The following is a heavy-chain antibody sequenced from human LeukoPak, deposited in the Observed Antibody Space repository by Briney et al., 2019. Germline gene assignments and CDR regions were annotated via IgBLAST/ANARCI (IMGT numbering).Heavy chain of an antibody. Sequence: PSETLSLTCTVSGVSISGYYWSWIRQPAGKGLEWIGRIHTSGGTNYNPSLKSRVTMSVDTSKNQFSLRLNSVTAADTAVYYCAREDDSSGEGYWGQGTLVTVSS. V-gene: IGHV4-4*07. D-gene: IGHD3-22*01. J-gene: IGHJ4*02. CDR3: AREDDSSGEGY. CDR1: GVSISGYY. CDR2: IHTSGGT.